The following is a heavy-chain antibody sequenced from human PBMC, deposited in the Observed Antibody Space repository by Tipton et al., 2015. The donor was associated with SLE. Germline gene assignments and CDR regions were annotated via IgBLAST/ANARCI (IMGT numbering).Heavy chain of an antibody. J-gene: IGHJ4*02. CDR2: IYYSGST. CDR3: ARGSYDSSGYHNWEFDY. CDR1: GYSISSGYY. V-gene: IGHV4-61*01. Sequence: GLVKPSETLSLTCGVSGYSISSGYYWGWIRQPPGKGLEWIGYIYYSGSTKYNPSLKSRVTISLDTSKNQFSLKLSSVTAADTAVYYCARGSYDSSGYHNWEFDYWGQGTLVTVSS. D-gene: IGHD3-22*01.